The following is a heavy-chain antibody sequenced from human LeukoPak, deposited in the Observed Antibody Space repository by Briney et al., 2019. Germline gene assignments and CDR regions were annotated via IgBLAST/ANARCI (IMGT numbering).Heavy chain of an antibody. J-gene: IGHJ4*02. D-gene: IGHD3-9*01. V-gene: IGHV4-59*08. CDR1: GGSITNYY. CDR2: IYYRGST. Sequence: SETLSLTCDVSGGSITNYYWSWIRQPPGKGLDWIGYIYYRGSTNYNPSLKSRVTISVDTSKNQFSLKLSPVTAADTAVYYCARRLRHYDIVTGYYTYFDRWGQGTLVTVSS. CDR3: ARRLRHYDIVTGYYTYFDR.